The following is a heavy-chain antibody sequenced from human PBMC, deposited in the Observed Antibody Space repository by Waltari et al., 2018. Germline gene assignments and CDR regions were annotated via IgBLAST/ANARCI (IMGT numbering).Heavy chain of an antibody. CDR1: GDSIRSHF. J-gene: IGHJ3*02. CDR3: ARLPRGSVIIGAFDI. V-gene: IGHV4-59*11. Sequence: VQLQESGPGLVKPSETLCLRCNVSGDSIRSHFWSWIRQAPGKGLEWIGHMYFSGTKDYNPSLKSRVAISIDTSKNHFSLNLRSVTAADTAIYYCARLPRGSVIIGAFDIWGQGTQVTVSS. D-gene: IGHD3-22*01. CDR2: MYFSGTK.